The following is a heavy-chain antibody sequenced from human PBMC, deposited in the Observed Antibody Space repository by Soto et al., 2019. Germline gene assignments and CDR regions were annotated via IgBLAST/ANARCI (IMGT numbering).Heavy chain of an antibody. CDR2: ISYDGSNK. J-gene: IGHJ4*02. CDR3: ARDHGGAGFDY. Sequence: QVQLVESGGGVVQPGRSLRLTCAASGFTLSSYAMHWVRQATGKGLEWVAVISYDGSNKYYADSVKGRFTISRDNSKNTLYLQMNSLRAEDTAVYYCARDHGGAGFDYCGQGTLVTVSS. V-gene: IGHV3-30-3*01. D-gene: IGHD3-16*01. CDR1: GFTLSSYA.